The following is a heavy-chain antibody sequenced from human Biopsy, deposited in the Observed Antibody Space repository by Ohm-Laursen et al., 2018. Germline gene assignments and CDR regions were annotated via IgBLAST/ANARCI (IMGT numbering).Heavy chain of an antibody. J-gene: IGHJ4*02. CDR3: AHGSGSYYKWDF. D-gene: IGHD3-10*01. CDR2: VFDRGTT. V-gene: IGHV4-59*08. Sequence: SETLSLTCTLSGDSITRSYWSWIRQSPGKGLEWIGHVFDRGTTNYNPSVRSRVTMSEDTSKKQFSLKMTSVTAEDTAIYYCAHGSGSYYKWDFWGRGILVTASS. CDR1: GDSITRSY.